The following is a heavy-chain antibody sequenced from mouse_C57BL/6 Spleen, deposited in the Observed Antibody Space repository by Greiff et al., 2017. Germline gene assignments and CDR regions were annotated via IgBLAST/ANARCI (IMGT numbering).Heavy chain of an antibody. CDR2: IHPISGST. Sequence: VQLQQPGAELVKPGASVKLSCKASGYTFTSYWMHWVKQRPGQGLEWIGMIHPISGSTNYNEKFKSKATLTVDKSSSTAYMQLSSLTSEDSAVYYCARPSSGTGGYYAMDYWGQGTSVTVSS. J-gene: IGHJ4*01. V-gene: IGHV1-64*01. CDR1: GYTFTSYW. CDR3: ARPSSGTGGYYAMDY. D-gene: IGHD4-1*01.